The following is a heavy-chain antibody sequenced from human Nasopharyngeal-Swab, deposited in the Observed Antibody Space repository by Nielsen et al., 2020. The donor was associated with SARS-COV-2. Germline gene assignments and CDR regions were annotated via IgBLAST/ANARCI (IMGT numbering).Heavy chain of an antibody. CDR3: AKGGLYSYDSRALDY. Sequence: GGSLRLSCAASGFTFSSYGMHWVRQAPGKGLEWVAVISYDGSNKYYADSVKGRFTISRDNSNNTLYLQMNSLRAEDTAVYYCAKGGLYSYDSRALDYWGQGTLVTVSS. D-gene: IGHD3-22*01. CDR1: GFTFSSYG. V-gene: IGHV3-30*18. CDR2: ISYDGSNK. J-gene: IGHJ4*02.